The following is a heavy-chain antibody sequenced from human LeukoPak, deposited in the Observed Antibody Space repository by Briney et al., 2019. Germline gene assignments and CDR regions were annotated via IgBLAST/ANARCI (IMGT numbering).Heavy chain of an antibody. CDR2: IYYSGST. D-gene: IGHD3-10*01. J-gene: IGHJ4*02. CDR1: GGSISSYY. Sequence: SETLSLTCTVSGGSISSYYWSWIRQPPGKGLEWIGYIYYSGSTNYNPSLKSRVTISVDTSKNQFSLKLSSVTAADTAVYYCATLPITIVWGVINRIDYWGQGTLVTVSS. CDR3: ATLPITIVWGVINRIDY. V-gene: IGHV4-59*12.